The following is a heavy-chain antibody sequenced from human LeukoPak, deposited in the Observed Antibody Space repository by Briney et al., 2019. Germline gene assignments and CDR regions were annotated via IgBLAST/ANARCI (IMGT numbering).Heavy chain of an antibody. D-gene: IGHD6-13*01. J-gene: IGHJ4*02. Sequence: GGSLRLSCAASGFTFSSYWMSWVHQAPGKGLEWVSAISGSGGSTYYADSVKGRFTISRDNSKNTLYLQMNSLRAEDTAVYYCAKDRGSSSWDYWGQGTLVTVSS. CDR3: AKDRGSSSWDY. CDR2: ISGSGGST. V-gene: IGHV3-23*01. CDR1: GFTFSSYW.